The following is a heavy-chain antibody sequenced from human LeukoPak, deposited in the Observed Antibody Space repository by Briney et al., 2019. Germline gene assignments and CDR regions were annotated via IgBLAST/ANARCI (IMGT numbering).Heavy chain of an antibody. CDR3: AKGPSVVVTDLFDY. D-gene: IGHD2-21*02. J-gene: IGHJ4*02. CDR2: ISWNSGSI. Sequence: PGGSLRLSCAASGFTFDDYAMHWVRQAPGKGLEWVSGISWNSGSIGYADSVKGRFTISRDNAKNPLYLQMNSLRAEDTALYYCAKGPSVVVTDLFDYWGQGTLVTVSS. CDR1: GFTFDDYA. V-gene: IGHV3-9*01.